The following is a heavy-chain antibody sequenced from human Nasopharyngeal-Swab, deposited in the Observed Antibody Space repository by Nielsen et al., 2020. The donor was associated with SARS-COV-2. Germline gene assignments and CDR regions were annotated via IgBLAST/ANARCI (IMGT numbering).Heavy chain of an antibody. V-gene: IGHV4-31*02. CDR2: IYYSGST. J-gene: IGHJ4*02. Sequence: WSRQSPGTGLEWIGYIYYSGSTYYNPSLKSRVTISVDTSKNQFSLKLSSVTAADTAVYYCARGGYGSGSYHFDYWGQGTLVTVSS. CDR3: ARGGYGSGSYHFDY. D-gene: IGHD3-10*01.